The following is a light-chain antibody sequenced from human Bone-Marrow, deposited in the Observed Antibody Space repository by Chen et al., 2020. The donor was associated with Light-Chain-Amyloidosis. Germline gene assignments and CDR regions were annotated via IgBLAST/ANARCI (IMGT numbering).Light chain of an antibody. V-gene: IGKV3-11*01. CDR2: DAS. Sequence: EIVLTQSPATLSLSPGDRVTLSCRASQSVRFSLAWYQQKPGQAPRLLIYDASNRATGIPARFSGSGYMTDFTLTISSLEPEDFAVYYCQQRSNWPRTFGQGTKVDIK. CDR1: QSVRFS. CDR3: QQRSNWPRT. J-gene: IGKJ1*01.